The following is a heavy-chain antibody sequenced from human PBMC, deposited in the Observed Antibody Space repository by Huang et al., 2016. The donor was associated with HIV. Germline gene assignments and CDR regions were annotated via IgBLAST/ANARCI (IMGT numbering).Heavy chain of an antibody. Sequence: QLQLQESGPGLVKPSETLSLTCTVSGSSISSSYYWGWIRQPPGKGLEWIGNIYYSWNISYNPALKSRVNISVDTSKNHISLKVDSVTAADTAVYYCARPLTGTTALGYWGQGTLVTVSS. J-gene: IGHJ4*02. CDR2: IYYSWNI. D-gene: IGHD1-20*01. V-gene: IGHV4-39*01. CDR3: ARPLTGTTALGY. CDR1: GSSISSSYY.